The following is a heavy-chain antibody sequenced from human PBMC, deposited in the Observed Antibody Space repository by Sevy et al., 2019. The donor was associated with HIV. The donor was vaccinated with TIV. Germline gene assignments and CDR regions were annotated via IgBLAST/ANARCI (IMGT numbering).Heavy chain of an antibody. Sequence: VGSLRLSCAVSGFTFSNAWMNWVRQAPGTGLQWVGLIKSKIDGETTDYVAPVKGRFTISRDDSTNTLYLQMNSLKTEDTGVYYCATAPGYYDSAPFDYWGPGTLVTVSS. J-gene: IGHJ4*02. CDR3: ATAPGYYDSAPFDY. D-gene: IGHD3-22*01. CDR2: IKSKIDGETT. V-gene: IGHV3-15*01. CDR1: GFTFSNAW.